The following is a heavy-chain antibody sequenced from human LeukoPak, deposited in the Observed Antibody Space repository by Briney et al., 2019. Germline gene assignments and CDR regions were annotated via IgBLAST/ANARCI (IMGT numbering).Heavy chain of an antibody. Sequence: PSETLSLTCTVSSGSISSYYWSWIRQPAGKGLEWIGRIYTSGSTNYNPSLKSRVTMSVDTSKNQFSLKLSSVTAADTAVYYCAREGGRECSSTSCYSDPPWVWFDPWGQGTLVAVSS. D-gene: IGHD2-2*01. CDR3: AREGGRECSSTSCYSDPPWVWFDP. V-gene: IGHV4-4*07. J-gene: IGHJ5*02. CDR1: SGSISSYY. CDR2: IYTSGST.